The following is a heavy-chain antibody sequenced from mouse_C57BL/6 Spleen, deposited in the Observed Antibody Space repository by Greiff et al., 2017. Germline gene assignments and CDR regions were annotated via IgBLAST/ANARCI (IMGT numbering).Heavy chain of an antibody. CDR1: GYTFTSYW. CDR2: IDPSDSYT. D-gene: IGHD2-5*01. V-gene: IGHV1-69*01. J-gene: IGHJ2*01. CDR3: ARAYYSNYDYYFDY. Sequence: QVQLQQPGAELVMPGASVKLSCKASGYTFTSYWMHWVKQRPGRGLEWIGEIDPSDSYTNYNQKFKGKSTLTVDKSSSTAYMQLSSLTSEDSAVYYCARAYYSNYDYYFDYWGQGTTLTVSS.